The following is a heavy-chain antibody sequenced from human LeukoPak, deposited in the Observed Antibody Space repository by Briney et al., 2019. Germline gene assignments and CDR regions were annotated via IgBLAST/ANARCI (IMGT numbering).Heavy chain of an antibody. D-gene: IGHD3-22*01. CDR2: MNPNSGNT. CDR3: ARDRGYYYDSSGYYYV. Sequence: ASVKVSCKASGYTFTSYDINWVRQATGQGLEWMGLMNPNSGNTGYAQKFQGRVTMTRNTSISTAYMELSSLRSEDTAVYYCARDRGYYYDSSGYYYVWGQGTLVTVSS. CDR1: GYTFTSYD. J-gene: IGHJ4*02. V-gene: IGHV1-8*01.